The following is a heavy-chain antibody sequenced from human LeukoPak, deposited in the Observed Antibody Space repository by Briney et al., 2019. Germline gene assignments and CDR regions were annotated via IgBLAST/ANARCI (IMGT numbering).Heavy chain of an antibody. CDR3: AISLSSRGAFDI. CDR1: GYTFTSYD. V-gene: IGHV1-8*01. J-gene: IGHJ3*02. Sequence: ASVKVSCKASGYTFTSYDINWVRQATGQGLEWMGWMNPNSGNTGYAQKFQGRVTMTRNTSISTAYMELSSLRSEDTAVYYCAISLSSRGAFDIWGQGPMVTVSS. D-gene: IGHD6-19*01. CDR2: MNPNSGNT.